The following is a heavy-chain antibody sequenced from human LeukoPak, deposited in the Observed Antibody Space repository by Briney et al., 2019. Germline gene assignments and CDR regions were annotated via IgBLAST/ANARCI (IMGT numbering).Heavy chain of an antibody. Sequence: GESLKISWEGSGYSFTNYWIGWGRQMPGKGLEWIGSIYPGNSDTRYSPSFQGQFTFSADKSTGTAYLQWSSLKASDTAIYYCARRAHDYNKAFDIWAQGTVVSVSS. J-gene: IGHJ3*02. CDR3: ARRAHDYNKAFDI. V-gene: IGHV5-51*01. CDR1: GYSFTNYW. D-gene: IGHD4-11*01. CDR2: IYPGNSDT.